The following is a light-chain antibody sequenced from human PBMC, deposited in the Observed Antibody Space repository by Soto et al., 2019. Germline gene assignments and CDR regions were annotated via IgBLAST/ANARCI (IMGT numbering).Light chain of an antibody. CDR1: QSISNW. V-gene: IGKV1-5*01. CDR3: QQYNNWPPAT. J-gene: IGKJ5*01. Sequence: IQLTQSPSSLSASVGDRVTITCRASQSISNWLAWYQQKPGTAPKVLIYHASNLQSGVPSRFSGSGSGTEFTLTISSLQSEDFAVYYGQQYNNWPPATFGQGTRLEI. CDR2: HAS.